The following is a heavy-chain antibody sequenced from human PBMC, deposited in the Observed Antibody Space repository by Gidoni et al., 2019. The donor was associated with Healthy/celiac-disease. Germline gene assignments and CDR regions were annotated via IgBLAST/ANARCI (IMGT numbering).Heavy chain of an antibody. V-gene: IGHV4-34*01. CDR1: GGSFSGYY. CDR2: INHSGST. CDR3: ARGRYYDFWSGYYRGYYYGMDV. J-gene: IGHJ6*02. D-gene: IGHD3-3*01. Sequence: QVQLQQWGAGLLKPSETLSLTCAVYGGSFSGYYWSWIRQPPGKGLEWIGEINHSGSTNYNPSLKSRVTISVDTSKNQFSLKLSSVTAADTAVYYCARGRYYDFWSGYYRGYYYGMDVWGQGTTVTVSS.